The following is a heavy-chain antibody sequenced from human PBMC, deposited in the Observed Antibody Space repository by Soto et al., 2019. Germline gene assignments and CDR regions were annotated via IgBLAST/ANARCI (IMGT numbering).Heavy chain of an antibody. D-gene: IGHD1-26*01. Sequence: QELLVQSGAEVKKPGASLRVSCKASGYTFTAYYIHWLRQAPGQGLEWMGWVNPHSGATVIAQKFLASVTLTTDTSINTAYLEVPTLTSDDTALYYCARPPNPWEPYAFHIWGHGTLVTVSS. CDR3: ARPPNPWEPYAFHI. CDR2: VNPHSGAT. CDR1: GYTFTAYY. J-gene: IGHJ3*02. V-gene: IGHV1-2*04.